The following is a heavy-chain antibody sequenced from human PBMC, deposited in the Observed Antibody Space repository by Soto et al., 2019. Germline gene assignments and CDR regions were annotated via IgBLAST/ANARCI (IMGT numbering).Heavy chain of an antibody. V-gene: IGHV3-21*01. CDR1: GFTFSSYS. CDR3: ARGGALWFGELFHYYGMDV. J-gene: IGHJ6*02. CDR2: ISSSSSYI. Sequence: GSLRLSCAASGFTFSSYSMNWVRQAPGKGLEWVSSISSSSSYIYYADSVKGRFTISRDNAKNSLYLQMNSLRAEDTAVYYCARGGALWFGELFHYYGMDVWGQGTTVNVSS. D-gene: IGHD3-10*01.